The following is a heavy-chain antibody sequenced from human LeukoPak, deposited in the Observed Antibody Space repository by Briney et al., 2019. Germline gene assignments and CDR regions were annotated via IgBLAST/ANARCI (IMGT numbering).Heavy chain of an antibody. CDR3: ARVPDFIARPCDS. V-gene: IGHV4-34*01. D-gene: IGHD2-21*01. J-gene: IGHJ4*02. Sequence: PSETLSLTCAVYGGSFSGYYWSWIRQTPGRGLEWIGEGSPTGDITGYNPSLRGRATISVDSSKKQFSLKLTSVTAADTGVYYCARVPDFIARPCDSWGPGTLVTVSS. CDR2: GSPTGDIT. CDR1: GGSFSGYY.